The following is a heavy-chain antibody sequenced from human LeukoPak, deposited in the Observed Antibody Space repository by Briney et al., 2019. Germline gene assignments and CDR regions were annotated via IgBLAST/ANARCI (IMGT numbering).Heavy chain of an antibody. CDR1: GYTFTSYD. CDR3: AREIGCSSTSCYGGYYYYMDV. Sequence: ASVKVSCKASGYTFTSYDINWVRQATGQGLEWMGWMNPNSGNTGYAQKFQGRVTITRNTSISTAYMELSSLRSEDTAVYYCAREIGCSSTSCYGGYYYYMDVWGKGTTVTVSS. V-gene: IGHV1-8*01. J-gene: IGHJ6*03. D-gene: IGHD2-2*01. CDR2: MNPNSGNT.